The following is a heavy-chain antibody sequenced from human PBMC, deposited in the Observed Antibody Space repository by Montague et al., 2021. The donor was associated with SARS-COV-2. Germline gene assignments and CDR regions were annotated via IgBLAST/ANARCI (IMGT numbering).Heavy chain of an antibody. J-gene: IGHJ4*02. D-gene: IGHD3-3*01. Sequence: SLRLSCAASGFTFSSYEMNWVRQAPGKGLEWVSYISRSGSTIYYADSVKGRFTISRDNAKNSLYLQMNSLRAEDTAVYYCARDVGGRGNSSTFFGLVIPTFDYWGQGTLVTVSS. CDR2: ISRSGSTI. CDR1: GFTFSSYE. CDR3: ARDVGGRGNSSTFFGLVIPTFDY. V-gene: IGHV3-48*03.